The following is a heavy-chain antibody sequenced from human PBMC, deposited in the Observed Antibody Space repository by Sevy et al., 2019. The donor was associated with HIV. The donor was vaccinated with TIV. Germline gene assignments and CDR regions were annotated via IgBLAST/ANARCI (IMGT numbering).Heavy chain of an antibody. J-gene: IGHJ4*02. D-gene: IGHD6-19*01. CDR2: ITSTGLNT. Sequence: LRLSCAASGFIFNTQAMTWVRQAPGKGLEWVSSITSTGLNTFHANSVKGRFTISRDNSTRTVYLQMNSLRAEDTAFYYCAGGWPINFWGQGTLVTVSS. CDR1: GFIFNTQA. CDR3: AGGWPINF. V-gene: IGHV3-23*01.